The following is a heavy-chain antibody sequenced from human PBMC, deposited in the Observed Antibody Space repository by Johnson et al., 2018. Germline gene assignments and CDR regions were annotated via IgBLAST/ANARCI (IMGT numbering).Heavy chain of an antibody. Sequence: EVQLVETGGGLVQXGGSLRLSCAASEFTFSSYWMHWVRQAPGKGLVWVSRINSDGSTTSYADSVKGRLSISRDNAKNTLYLQMNSLRAEDTAVYYCTRASTPSAFDIWGQGTMVTVSS. CDR2: INSDGSTT. V-gene: IGHV3-74*01. CDR1: EFTFSSYW. J-gene: IGHJ3*02. CDR3: TRASTPSAFDI.